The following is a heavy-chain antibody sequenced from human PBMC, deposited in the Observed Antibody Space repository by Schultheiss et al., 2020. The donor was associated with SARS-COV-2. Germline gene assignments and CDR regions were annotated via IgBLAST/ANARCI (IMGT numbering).Heavy chain of an antibody. CDR1: GFTFSSYA. D-gene: IGHD6-13*01. CDR2: IYSGGST. CDR3: AKAPAAGTY. V-gene: IGHV3-23*03. Sequence: GGSLRLSCAASGFTFSSYAMSWVRQAPGKGLEWVSVIYSGGSTYYADSVKGRFTISRDNSKNTLYLQMNSLRAEDTAVYYCAKAPAAGTYWGQGTLVTVSS. J-gene: IGHJ4*02.